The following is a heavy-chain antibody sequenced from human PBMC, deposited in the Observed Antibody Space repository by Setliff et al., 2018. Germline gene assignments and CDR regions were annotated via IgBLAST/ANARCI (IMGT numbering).Heavy chain of an antibody. CDR1: GFTFSSYG. J-gene: IGHJ4*02. V-gene: IGHV3-48*01. CDR3: ARGGPGVVIMPAAKLFDY. Sequence: GGSLRLSCAASGFTFSSYGMNWVRQAPGKGLEWLSYISSSSTTIYYADSVKGRFTVSRDNAKNSLYLQMNSLRADDTAVYYCARGGPGVVIMPAAKLFDYWGQGTLVTVSS. D-gene: IGHD2-2*01. CDR2: ISSSSTTI.